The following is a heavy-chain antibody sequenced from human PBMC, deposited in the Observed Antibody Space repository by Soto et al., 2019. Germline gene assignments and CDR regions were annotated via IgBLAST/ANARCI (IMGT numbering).Heavy chain of an antibody. CDR1: GGSFSGYY. J-gene: IGHJ4*02. D-gene: IGHD3-3*01. V-gene: IGHV4-34*01. CDR3: ARRIFGVGKFDY. CDR2: INHSGST. Sequence: HVQLQQWGPGLLKPSETLSLTCAVYGGSFSGYYWSWIRQPTGKGLEWIGEINHSGSTNYNPSLKSRVTISVDTSKGQFSLKLSSVTAADTAVYYCARRIFGVGKFDYWGQGAMVTVSS.